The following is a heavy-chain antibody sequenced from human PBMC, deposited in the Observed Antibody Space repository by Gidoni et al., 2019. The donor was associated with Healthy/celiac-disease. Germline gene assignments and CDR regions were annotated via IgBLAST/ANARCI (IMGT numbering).Heavy chain of an antibody. J-gene: IGHJ4*02. V-gene: IGHV3-30*18. CDR1: GFTFSSYG. CDR2: ISYDGSNK. Sequence: QVQLVESGGGVVQPGRSLRLSCAASGFTFSSYGMHWVRQAPGKGLVWVAVISYDGSNKYYADSVKGRFTISRDNSKNTLYLQMNSLRAEDTAVYYCAKDDAIAVAGTDYWGQGTLVTVSS. CDR3: AKDDAIAVAGTDY. D-gene: IGHD6-19*01.